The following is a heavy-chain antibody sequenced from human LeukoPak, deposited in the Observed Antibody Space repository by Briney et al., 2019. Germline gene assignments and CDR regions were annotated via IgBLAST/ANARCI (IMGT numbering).Heavy chain of an antibody. D-gene: IGHD5-18*01. Sequence: GGSLRLSCAVSGFPLRNYAMTWVRQAPGKGLEWVSGISGSGGSTYYADSVKGRFTISRGNSKNTLYLQMNSLRAEDTAVYYCAKVPGYNYATDFDYWGQGTLVTVSS. CDR3: AKVPGYNYATDFDY. J-gene: IGHJ4*02. V-gene: IGHV3-23*01. CDR2: ISGSGGST. CDR1: GFPLRNYA.